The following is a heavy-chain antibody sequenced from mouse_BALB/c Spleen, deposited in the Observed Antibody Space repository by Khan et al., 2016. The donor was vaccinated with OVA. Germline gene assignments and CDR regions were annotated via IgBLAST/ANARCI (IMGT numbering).Heavy chain of an antibody. CDR2: ISYSGRT. CDR3: AGGRAY. Sequence: EVQLQESGPGLVKPSQSLSLTCTVTGYSITSDYAWNWIRQFPGNKLEWMGYISYSGRTSYTPSLKSRISITRETSKNQFFLQLNSVTTEDTATYYCAGGRAYWGQGTLVTVSA. CDR1: GYSITSDYA. D-gene: IGHD3-3*01. J-gene: IGHJ3*01. V-gene: IGHV3-2*02.